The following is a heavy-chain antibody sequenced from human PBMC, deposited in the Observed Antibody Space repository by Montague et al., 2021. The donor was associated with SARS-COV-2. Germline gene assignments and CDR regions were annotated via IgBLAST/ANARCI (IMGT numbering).Heavy chain of an antibody. V-gene: IGHV4-39*01. CDR3: ARLSTGYYYGWFDP. D-gene: IGHD3-22*01. CDR2: IFYSGNP. J-gene: IGHJ5*02. CDR1: GGSLDSSNYY. Sequence: SETLSLTCSVSGGSLDSSNYYWGWIRQPPGKGLEWVGNIFYSGNPFSTPSLPSRLTISVDVSKNQFSLKLTSVTAADTAVYYCARLSTGYYYGWFDPWGQGALVTVSS.